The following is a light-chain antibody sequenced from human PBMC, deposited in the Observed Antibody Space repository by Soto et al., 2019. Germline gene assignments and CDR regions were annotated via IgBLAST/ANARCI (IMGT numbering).Light chain of an antibody. Sequence: EMVVTQSPATLSVSPGERVTLSCRTSQDFSSNLALYQQKPGQPPSLLIYGASTRATGIPARFSGSGSGTEFTLTISSLQSEDFAVYYCQQYNNWPPITFGQGTRLEIK. J-gene: IGKJ5*01. CDR2: GAS. CDR3: QQYNNWPPIT. CDR1: QDFSSN. V-gene: IGKV3D-15*01.